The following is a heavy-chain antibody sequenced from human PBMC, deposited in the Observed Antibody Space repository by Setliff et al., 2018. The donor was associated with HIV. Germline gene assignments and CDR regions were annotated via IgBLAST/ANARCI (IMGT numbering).Heavy chain of an antibody. D-gene: IGHD3-10*01. Sequence: PSETLSLTCTVSGASISGHYWTWIRQPPGKGLEWIGYVYYNGITNYNPSLKSRVTISLDTSNSPFSLKLSSLTAADTAVYYCARVSYYGSFYYNYYMDVWGKGTTVTVSS. V-gene: IGHV4-59*11. J-gene: IGHJ6*03. CDR1: GASISGHY. CDR2: VYYNGIT. CDR3: ARVSYYGSFYYNYYMDV.